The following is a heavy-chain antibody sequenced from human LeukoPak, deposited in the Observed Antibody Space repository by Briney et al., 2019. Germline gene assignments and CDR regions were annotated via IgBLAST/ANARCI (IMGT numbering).Heavy chain of an antibody. D-gene: IGHD3-10*01. V-gene: IGHV1-24*01. CDR2: FDPEDGET. Sequence: ASVKVSCKVSGYTLTELSMHWVRQAPGKGLEWMGGFDPEDGETIYAQKFQGRVTMTEDTSTDTAYMELSSLRSEDTAVYYCATVLTMLRGVERRAFDIWGQGTMVTVSS. J-gene: IGHJ3*02. CDR1: GYTLTELS. CDR3: ATVLTMLRGVERRAFDI.